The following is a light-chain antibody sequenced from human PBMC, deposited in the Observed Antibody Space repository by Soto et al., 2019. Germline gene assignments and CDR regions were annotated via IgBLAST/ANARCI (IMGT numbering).Light chain of an antibody. V-gene: IGLV2-14*01. CDR2: EVS. CDR3: TSYTTISTLA. J-gene: IGLJ3*02. Sequence: QSALTQPASVSGSPGQSITISCTGTSSDVGGYNYVSWYQQHPGKVPKLMIYEVSYRPSGVSNRFSGCKSGNTASLTISGLQAEAEADYYCTSYTTISTLAFGGGTKVTVL. CDR1: SSDVGGYNY.